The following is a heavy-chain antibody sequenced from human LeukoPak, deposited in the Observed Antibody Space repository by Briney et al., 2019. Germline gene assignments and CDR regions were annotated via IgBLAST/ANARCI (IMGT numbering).Heavy chain of an antibody. CDR2: ISAYNGNT. V-gene: IGHV1-18*01. CDR1: GYTFTSYG. CDR3: ARGCSRVYFDY. J-gene: IGHJ4*02. D-gene: IGHD6-13*01. Sequence: GSVKVSCKASGYTFTSYGISWVRQAPGQGLEWMGWISAYNGNTNYAQKLQGRVTTATDTSTSTAYMELRSLRSDDTAVYYCARGCSRVYFDYWGQGTLVTVSS.